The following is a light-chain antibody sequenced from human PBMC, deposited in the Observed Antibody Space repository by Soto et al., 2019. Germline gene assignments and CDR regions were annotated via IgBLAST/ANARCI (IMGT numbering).Light chain of an antibody. Sequence: DIQMTQSPSTLSASVGDTVTITCRASQSISSWLAWYQQKPGKAPKLLIYDASSLESGVPPRFSGSGDWTEFTLTDGSLQPDDLATYYCEPYNSHSIAFGTGTKVDIK. CDR3: EPYNSHSIA. V-gene: IGKV1-5*01. CDR1: QSISSW. CDR2: DAS. J-gene: IGKJ3*01.